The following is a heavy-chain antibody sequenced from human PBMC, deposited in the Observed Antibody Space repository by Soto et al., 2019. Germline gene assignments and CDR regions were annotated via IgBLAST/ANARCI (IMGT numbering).Heavy chain of an antibody. V-gene: IGHV4-39*01. Sequence: PSETLSLTCTVSGGSISSSSYYCGWIRQPPGKGLEWSGSIYYSVSTYYNPSLESRVTISVDTSKNQFSLKLSSVTAADTAVYYCAKLMHYDILTGYYPYGMDVWGQGTTVT. J-gene: IGHJ6*02. CDR1: GGSISSSSYY. CDR2: IYYSVST. D-gene: IGHD3-9*01. CDR3: AKLMHYDILTGYYPYGMDV.